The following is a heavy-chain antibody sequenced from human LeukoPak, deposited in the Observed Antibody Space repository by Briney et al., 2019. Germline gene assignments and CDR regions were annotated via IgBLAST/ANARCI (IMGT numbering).Heavy chain of an antibody. CDR1: GFTFSNAW. CDR3: TTLYCSSTSCSDY. D-gene: IGHD2-2*01. J-gene: IGHJ4*02. CDR2: IKSKTDGGTT. Sequence: GGSLRPSCAASGFTFSNAWMSWVRQAPGKGLEWVGRIKSKTDGGTTDYAAPVKGRFTISRDDSKNTLYLQMNSLKTEDTAVFYCTTLYCSSTSCSDYWGQGTLVTVSS. V-gene: IGHV3-15*01.